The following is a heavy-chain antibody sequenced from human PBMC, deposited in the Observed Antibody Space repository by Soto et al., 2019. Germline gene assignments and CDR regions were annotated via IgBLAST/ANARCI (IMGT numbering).Heavy chain of an antibody. CDR2: ISSSSSSV. CDR1: EFTFSSYT. Sequence: EVQLVESGGGLVQPGGSLRLSCAASEFTFSSYTMNWVRQAPGKGLEWVSYISSSSSSVYDAVSVKGRLTTARDIAKISLYLQMNRLRDEDTAVSYCARGDVAMDVLGQGTPFTVSS. J-gene: IGHJ6*02. V-gene: IGHV3-48*02. CDR3: ARGDVAMDV.